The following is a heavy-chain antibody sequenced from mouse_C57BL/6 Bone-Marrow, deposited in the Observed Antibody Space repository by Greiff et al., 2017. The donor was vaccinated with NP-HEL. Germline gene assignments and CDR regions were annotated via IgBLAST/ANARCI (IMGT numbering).Heavy chain of an antibody. CDR2: IYPRSGNT. V-gene: IGHV1-81*01. CDR1: GYTFTSYG. D-gene: IGHD1-1*01. Sequence: LQESGAELARPGASVKLSCKASGYTFTSYGISWVKQRTGQGLEWIGEIYPRSGNTYYNEKFKGKATLTADKSSSTAYMELRSLTSEDSAVYFCAREGAYGSRPWFAYWGQGTLVTVSA. J-gene: IGHJ3*01. CDR3: AREGAYGSRPWFAY.